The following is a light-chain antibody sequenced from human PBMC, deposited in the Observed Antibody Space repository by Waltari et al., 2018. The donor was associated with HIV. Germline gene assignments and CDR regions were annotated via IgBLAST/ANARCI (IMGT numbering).Light chain of an antibody. CDR1: GSDVGNFNF. CDR3: CTYAAKYVL. Sequence: QSALTQPRSVSGSPGQSVTISCTRTGSDVGNFNFVSWYQHLPANAPTLLIYEVTNRPLGVPERFSGVKSVDTASLTISGLQAEDEADYYCCTYAAKYVLFGGGTNLTVL. V-gene: IGLV2-11*01. CDR2: EVT. J-gene: IGLJ2*01.